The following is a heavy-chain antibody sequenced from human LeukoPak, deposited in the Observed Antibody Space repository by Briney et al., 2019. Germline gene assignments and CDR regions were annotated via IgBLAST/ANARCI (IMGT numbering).Heavy chain of an antibody. Sequence: GASVKVSCKASGYTFTSYYMHWVRQAPGQGLEWMGWINPNSGGTNYAQKFQGRVTMTRDTSISTAYMELSRLRSDDTAVYYCARSGSYPSHYYYMDVWGKGTTVTVSS. V-gene: IGHV1-2*02. CDR3: ARSGSYPSHYYYMDV. J-gene: IGHJ6*03. CDR2: INPNSGGT. D-gene: IGHD1-26*01. CDR1: GYTFTSYY.